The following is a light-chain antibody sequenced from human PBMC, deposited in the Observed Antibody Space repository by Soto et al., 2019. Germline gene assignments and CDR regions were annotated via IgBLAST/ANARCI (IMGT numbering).Light chain of an antibody. V-gene: IGLV1-44*01. Sequence: QSVLTQPPSASGTPGQRVTISCSGSSSNIGSNTVNWYQQLPGTAPKLLIYNNNQRPSGVPDRFSGSKFGTSASLAISGLKSEDEADYYCAAWDDSLNGVVFGGGTKLTVL. CDR2: NNN. J-gene: IGLJ2*01. CDR1: SSNIGSNT. CDR3: AAWDDSLNGVV.